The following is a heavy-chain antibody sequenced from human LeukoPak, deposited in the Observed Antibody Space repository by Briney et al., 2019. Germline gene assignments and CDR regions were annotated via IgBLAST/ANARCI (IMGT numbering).Heavy chain of an antibody. CDR3: AELGITMIGGV. J-gene: IGHJ6*04. CDR2: IQYDGSRK. CDR1: GFTFSTSD. D-gene: IGHD3-10*02. Sequence: SGGSLRLSCATSGFTFSTSDMHWVRQAPGKGLEWVSFIQYDGSRKNYVDSVKGRFTISRDNSKNTLYLQMFSLRPEDTAVYFCAELGITMIGGVWGKGTTVTISS. V-gene: IGHV3-30*02.